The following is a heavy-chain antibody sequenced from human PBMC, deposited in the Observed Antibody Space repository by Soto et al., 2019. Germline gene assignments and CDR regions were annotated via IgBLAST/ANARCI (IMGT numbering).Heavy chain of an antibody. Sequence: EVQLVESGGGLVQPGGSLRLSCAASGFTFSSYWMSWVRQAPGKGLEWVANINQDGSAKFHVDSVRGRFTISRDNAKNSLYLQMNSPRAEDTAVYFCLANFGYWGQGTLITVSS. CDR2: INQDGSAK. CDR1: GFTFSSYW. J-gene: IGHJ4*02. CDR3: LANFGY. V-gene: IGHV3-7*05.